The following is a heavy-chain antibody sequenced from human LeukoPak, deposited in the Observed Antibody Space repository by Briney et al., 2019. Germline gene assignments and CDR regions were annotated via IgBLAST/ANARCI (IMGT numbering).Heavy chain of an antibody. D-gene: IGHD6-19*01. CDR2: ISWDGGST. CDR1: GFTFGDYA. V-gene: IGHV3-43D*03. Sequence: QPGGSLRLSRAASGFTFGDYAMHWVRQAPGKGLEWVSLISWDGGSTYYADSVKGRFTISRDNSKNSLYLQMNSLRAEDTALYYCAKDMLRYSSGWYPDYWGQGTLVTVSS. J-gene: IGHJ4*02. CDR3: AKDMLRYSSGWYPDY.